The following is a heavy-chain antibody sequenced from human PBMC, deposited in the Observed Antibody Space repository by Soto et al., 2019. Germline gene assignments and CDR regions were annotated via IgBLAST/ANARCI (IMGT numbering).Heavy chain of an antibody. V-gene: IGHV3-23*01. J-gene: IGHJ6*03. CDR2: ISGSGGYT. CDR3: AKVGTTGTYAYYYYYMDV. Sequence: EVQLLESGGGLVQPGGSLRLSCAASGFTFSSYAMSWVRQAPGKGLEWVSAISGSGGYTYYADSVKGRFTISRDNSKNTRYLQMNSLRAEDTAVYYCAKVGTTGTYAYYYYYMDVWGKGTTVTVSS. CDR1: GFTFSSYA. D-gene: IGHD1-1*01.